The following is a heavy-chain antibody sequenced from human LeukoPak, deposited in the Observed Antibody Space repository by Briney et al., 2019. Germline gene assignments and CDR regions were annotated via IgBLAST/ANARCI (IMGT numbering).Heavy chain of an antibody. CDR3: ARGLTYCSSTSCYTLDY. D-gene: IGHD2-2*02. CDR1: GYTFTNYD. V-gene: IGHV1-8*01. J-gene: IGHJ4*02. Sequence: ASVTVSCKASGYTFTNYDINWVRQATGQGLEWMGWMNPYSGNTGYAQKFQGRVTLTRNTSISTAYMKLSSLRSEDTAVYYCARGLTYCSSTSCYTLDYWGQGTLVTVSS. CDR2: MNPYSGNT.